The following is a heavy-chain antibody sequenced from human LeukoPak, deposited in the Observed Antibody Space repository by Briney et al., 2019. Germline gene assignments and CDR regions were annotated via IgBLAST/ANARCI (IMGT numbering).Heavy chain of an antibody. V-gene: IGHV4-34*01. CDR3: ARHFGGAARTFDY. CDR2: INHSGST. D-gene: IGHD3-16*01. J-gene: IGHJ4*02. Sequence: SETLSLTCAVYGGSFSGYYWSWIRQPPGKGLEWIGEINHSGSTNYNPSLKSRVTISVDTSKNQFSLKLSPVTAADTAVYYCARHFGGAARTFDYWGQGTLVTVSS. CDR1: GGSFSGYY.